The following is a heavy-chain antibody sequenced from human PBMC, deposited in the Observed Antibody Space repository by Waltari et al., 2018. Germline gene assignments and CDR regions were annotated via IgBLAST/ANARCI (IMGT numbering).Heavy chain of an antibody. J-gene: IGHJ4*02. CDR2: LNPSTGGT. D-gene: IGHD5-12*01. Sequence: QVLLVQSGAEVKKSGASVKVSCKASGYTFTNFFLHWLRQAPGQGLEWMGRLNPSTGGTDYAQRFQGRLTLTRDTSINTAFLELNTVTSGDTGVYYCARESARWKGYSDYDWGYWDQGTLVTVSS. CDR3: ARESARWKGYSDYDWGY. V-gene: IGHV1-2*05. CDR1: GYTFTNFF.